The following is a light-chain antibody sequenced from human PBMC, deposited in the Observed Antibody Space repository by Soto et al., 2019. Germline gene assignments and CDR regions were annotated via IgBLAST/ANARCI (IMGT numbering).Light chain of an antibody. Sequence: QSVLTQPPSASGTPGQRVTISCSGSSSNIGSNYVYWYQQLQGTAPKLLIYRNNQRPSGVPDRLSCSKSCTSASLAISGLRSEDEADYYCAAWDDSLSGVVFGGGTKVTVL. CDR3: AAWDDSLSGVV. V-gene: IGLV1-47*01. CDR2: RNN. CDR1: SSNIGSNY. J-gene: IGLJ2*01.